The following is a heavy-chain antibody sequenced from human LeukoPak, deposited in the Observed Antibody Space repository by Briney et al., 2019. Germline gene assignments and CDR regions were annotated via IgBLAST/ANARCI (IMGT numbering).Heavy chain of an antibody. D-gene: IGHD1-1*01. CDR3: ARHGGTFDP. CDR2: AYHSGST. CDR1: GDSISSYD. Sequence: SETLSLTCTVSGDSISSYDWSWIRQPPGKGLEWIWYAYHSGSTNYNPSLKSLVTISVDTSESQFSLRLSSVTAADTAIYYCARHGGTFDPWGQGILVTVSS. J-gene: IGHJ5*02. V-gene: IGHV4-59*01.